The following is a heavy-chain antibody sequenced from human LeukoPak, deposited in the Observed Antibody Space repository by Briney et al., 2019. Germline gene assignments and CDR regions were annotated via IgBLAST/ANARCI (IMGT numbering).Heavy chain of an antibody. V-gene: IGHV1-46*01. D-gene: IGHD3-22*01. CDR2: INPSGGST. CDR3: ARDLGYYYDSSGYYYFDAFDI. Sequence: ASVKVSCKASGYTFTSYYIHWVRQAPGQGLEWMGIINPSGGSTSYAQKFQGRVTMTRDTSTSTVYMELSSLRSEDAAVYYCARDLGYYYDSSGYYYFDAFDIWGQGTMVTVSS. J-gene: IGHJ3*02. CDR1: GYTFTSYY.